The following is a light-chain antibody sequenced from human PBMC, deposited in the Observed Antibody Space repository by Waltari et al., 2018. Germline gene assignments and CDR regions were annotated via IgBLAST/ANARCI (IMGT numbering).Light chain of an antibody. CDR3: SSFTRTNSWV. CDR2: DVN. V-gene: IGLV2-14*03. J-gene: IGLJ3*02. CDR1: SRDVRGYNH. Sequence: HSALAHPASASGSPGQSITLSCPGPSRDVRGYNHVSWYQQHPGKAPRLMIYDVNNRPSGVSNRFSGSKSGNTASLTISGLQAEDEADYYCSSFTRTNSWVFGGGTKLTVL.